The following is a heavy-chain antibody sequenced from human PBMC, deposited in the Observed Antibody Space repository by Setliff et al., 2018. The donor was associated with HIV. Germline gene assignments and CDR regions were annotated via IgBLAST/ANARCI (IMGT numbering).Heavy chain of an antibody. CDR1: GFTFSDHY. Sequence: GGSLRLSCAPSGFTFSDHYMTWIRQAPGKGLEWLSYMSGSGDKIYHADSVKGRFTISRDNAKNSLYLQMNTLRAEDTAVYYCAKGPPGLRYCSSTSCSSSGYFQHWGQGTLVTVSS. D-gene: IGHD2-2*01. V-gene: IGHV3-11*01. CDR3: AKGPPGLRYCSSTSCSSSGYFQH. CDR2: MSGSGDKI. J-gene: IGHJ1*01.